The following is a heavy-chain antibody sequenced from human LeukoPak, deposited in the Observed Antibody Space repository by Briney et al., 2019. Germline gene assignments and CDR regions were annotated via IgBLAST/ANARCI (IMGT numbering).Heavy chain of an antibody. V-gene: IGHV1-2*02. Sequence: ASVKVSCKASGYTFTDYYLHWVRQAPGQGLEWMGWINPKSGGTNSAQKFQSRVTMTRDTSISTAYMELSRLTSDDTAVYYCARVAVSFWSGLDYWGQGTLVTVSS. D-gene: IGHD3-3*01. CDR1: GYTFTDYY. J-gene: IGHJ4*02. CDR2: INPKSGGT. CDR3: ARVAVSFWSGLDY.